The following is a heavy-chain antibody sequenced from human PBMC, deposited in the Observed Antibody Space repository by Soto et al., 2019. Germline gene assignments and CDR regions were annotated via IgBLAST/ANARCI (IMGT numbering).Heavy chain of an antibody. CDR1: GYTFSSYG. Sequence: QVELAQSGAEVKKPGASVTVSCKASGYTFSSYGISWVRQAPGQGLEWVGWISVHNRYTKYATELQGRVTMTTDTPTSTAYMELRSLRSDDAAVYFCARLEHNFGPHDYWGQGTLVTVTS. V-gene: IGHV1-18*01. CDR2: ISVHNRYT. D-gene: IGHD1-1*01. CDR3: ARLEHNFGPHDY. J-gene: IGHJ4*02.